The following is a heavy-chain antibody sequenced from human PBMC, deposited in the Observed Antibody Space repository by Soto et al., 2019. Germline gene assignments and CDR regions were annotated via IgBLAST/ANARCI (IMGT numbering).Heavy chain of an antibody. D-gene: IGHD3-22*01. V-gene: IGHV4-30-4*01. CDR1: GGSVSSVDYY. Sequence: KTSETLSLTCSVSGGSVSSVDYYWSWIRQPPGKGLEWIGYIYYSGSTFYTPSLKNRVTISLDTSKNQFSLKLRSVTAADTAVYYCARVGLHDSTGYYDRFDYWGQGALVTVSS. J-gene: IGHJ4*02. CDR3: ARVGLHDSTGYYDRFDY. CDR2: IYYSGST.